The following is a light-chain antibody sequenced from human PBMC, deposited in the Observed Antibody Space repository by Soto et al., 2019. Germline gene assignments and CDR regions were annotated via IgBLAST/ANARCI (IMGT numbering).Light chain of an antibody. CDR2: DVS. CDR1: SSDVGGYNY. Sequence: QSALTQPRSVSGSPGQSVTISCTGTSSDVGGYNYVSWYQQHPGKAPKLMIYDVSKWPSGVPDRFSGSKSGNTASLTISGLPAEDEADYYCCSYAGNSLWVFGGGTKLTV. J-gene: IGLJ3*02. CDR3: CSYAGNSLWV. V-gene: IGLV2-11*01.